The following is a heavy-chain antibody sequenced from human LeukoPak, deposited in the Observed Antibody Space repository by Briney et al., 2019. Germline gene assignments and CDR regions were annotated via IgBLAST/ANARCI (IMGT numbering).Heavy chain of an antibody. Sequence: GGSLQISSKGAGCSFTSYWVSWVRRMPGKGLEWMGIIYPGDSDTRYSASFQGQVTISADKSISTAYLQWSSLKASDTAMYYCARRHSSSNAVAGYWGQGTLVTVSS. V-gene: IGHV5-51*01. D-gene: IGHD6-19*01. CDR3: ARRHSSSNAVAGY. CDR1: GCSFTSYW. CDR2: IYPGDSDT. J-gene: IGHJ4*02.